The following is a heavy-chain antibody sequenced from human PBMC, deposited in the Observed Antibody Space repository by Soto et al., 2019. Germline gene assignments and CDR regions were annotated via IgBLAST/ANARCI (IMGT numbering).Heavy chain of an antibody. CDR3: ARGPRGYVYYHGMDV. D-gene: IGHD3-10*01. J-gene: IGHJ6*02. CDR2: IDTSGTT. CDR1: GGSISSYY. Sequence: QVQVQESGPGLVKPSETLSLTCTVSGGSISSYYVSWIRQSAGKGLEWIGRIDTSGTTNYNPSLKSRVSMSVDASKNHFSLNLRSVTAADTAVYYCARGPRGYVYYHGMDVWGQGTTVTVSS. V-gene: IGHV4-4*07.